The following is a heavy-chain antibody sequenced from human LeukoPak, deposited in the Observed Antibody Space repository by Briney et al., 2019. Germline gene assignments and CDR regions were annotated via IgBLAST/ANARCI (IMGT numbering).Heavy chain of an antibody. CDR3: ISGGGTADY. J-gene: IGHJ4*02. CDR1: GFTFSNAW. CDR2: TKIKTDDGTP. Sequence: GGSLRLYCAASGFTFSNAWMNWMGWVRQAPGKGLEWVGLTKIKTDDGTPDYAALVKGRFTISRDDSKNTVYLEMNSLETEDTAVYYCISGGGTADYWGRGTLVSVSS. V-gene: IGHV3-15*01. D-gene: IGHD1-1*01.